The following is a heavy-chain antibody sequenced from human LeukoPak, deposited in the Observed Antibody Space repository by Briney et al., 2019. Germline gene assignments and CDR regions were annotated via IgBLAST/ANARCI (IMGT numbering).Heavy chain of an antibody. V-gene: IGHV3-43*02. Sequence: GGSLRLFCAASGFTFDDYAMHWVRQAPGKGLEWVSLISGDGGSTYYADSVKGRFTISRDNSKNSLYLQMNSLRTEDTALYYCAKERYSSSWYWFDPWGQGTLVTVSS. CDR3: AKERYSSSWYWFDP. CDR1: GFTFDDYA. D-gene: IGHD6-13*01. CDR2: ISGDGGST. J-gene: IGHJ5*02.